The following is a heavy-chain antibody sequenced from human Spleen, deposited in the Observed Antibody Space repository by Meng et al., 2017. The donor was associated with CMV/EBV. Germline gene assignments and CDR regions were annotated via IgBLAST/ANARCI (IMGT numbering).Heavy chain of an antibody. D-gene: IGHD1-20*01. CDR2: LSSSGRIT. CDR1: RLNVSDQA. J-gene: IGHJ4*02. Sequence: SCTASRLNVSDQAIHWVRQAPGKGLEYVSGLSSSGRITYYGDSVKGRFTISRDNFKNTLYLQMGSLRAEDMAVYYCARTRYDSYFDYWGQGTLVTVSS. CDR3: ARTRYDSYFDY. V-gene: IGHV3-64*02.